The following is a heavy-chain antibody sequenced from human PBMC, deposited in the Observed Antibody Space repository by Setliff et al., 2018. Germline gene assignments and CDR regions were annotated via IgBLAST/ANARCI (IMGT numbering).Heavy chain of an antibody. CDR3: AKDHCGGDCFPRGYGMDV. CDR2: IRSKAFSYAT. D-gene: IGHD2-21*02. CDR1: GFTFSGSA. Sequence: GGSLRLSCAVSGFTFSGSAVHWVRQASGKGLEWVGRIRSKAFSYATRYTESMKGRFTISRDNSENTLYLQMNSLRAEDTGVYCCAKDHCGGDCFPRGYGMDVWGQGTTVTVSS. V-gene: IGHV3-73*01. J-gene: IGHJ6*02.